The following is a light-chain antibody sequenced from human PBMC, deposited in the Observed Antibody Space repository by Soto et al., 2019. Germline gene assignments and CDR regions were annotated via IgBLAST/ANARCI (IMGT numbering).Light chain of an antibody. Sequence: ENVLTQSPATLSLSPGEGATLSCRASQISNTYLAWYQQKPGQAPRLLIDEASKRATGSPARFSGSGSGTNFTLTSSSLQSEDFAVYYCQQYNNWPWTFGQGTKVDIK. CDR3: QQYNNWPWT. V-gene: IGKV3-11*01. J-gene: IGKJ1*01. CDR1: QISNTY. CDR2: EAS.